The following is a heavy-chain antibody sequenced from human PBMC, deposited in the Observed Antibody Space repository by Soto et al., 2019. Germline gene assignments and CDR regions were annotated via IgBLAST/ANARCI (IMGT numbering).Heavy chain of an antibody. CDR3: ASAPGGTVAQLSTA. J-gene: IGHJ5*02. CDR1: GGTFSSYT. V-gene: IGHV1-69*02. CDR2: IIPILGIA. Sequence: QVQLVQSGAEVKKPGSSVKVSCKASGGTFSSYTISWVRQAPGQGLEWMGRIIPILGIANYAQKVQGRVTITADKSTSTAYMELSSLRSEETAVYYCASAPGGTVAQLSTAWGQGTLVTVSS. D-gene: IGHD4-17*01.